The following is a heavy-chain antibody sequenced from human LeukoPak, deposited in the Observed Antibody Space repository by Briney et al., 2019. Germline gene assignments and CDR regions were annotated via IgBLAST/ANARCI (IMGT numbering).Heavy chain of an antibody. V-gene: IGHV3-30*18. CDR2: ISYDGSNK. CDR3: AKAGYSYGYTDY. Sequence: LPGGSLRLSCAASGFTFSSYGMHWVRQAPGKGLEWVAVISYDGSNKYYADSVKGRFTISRDNSKNTLYLQMNSLRAEDTAVYYCAKAGYSYGYTDYWGQGTLVTVSS. J-gene: IGHJ4*02. D-gene: IGHD5-18*01. CDR1: GFTFSSYG.